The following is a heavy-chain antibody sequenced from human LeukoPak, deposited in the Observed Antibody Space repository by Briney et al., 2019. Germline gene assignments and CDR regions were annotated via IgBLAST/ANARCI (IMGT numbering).Heavy chain of an antibody. Sequence: ASVKVSCKASGYTFTGYYMHWVRQAPGQGLEWMGWINPNSGGTNYAQKFQGRVTMTRDTSISTAYMELSRLRSDDTAVYYCATLSTYYYGSGRPEYYFDYWGQGTLVTVSS. CDR2: INPNSGGT. CDR1: GYTFTGYY. J-gene: IGHJ4*02. CDR3: ATLSTYYYGSGRPEYYFDY. V-gene: IGHV1-2*02. D-gene: IGHD3-10*01.